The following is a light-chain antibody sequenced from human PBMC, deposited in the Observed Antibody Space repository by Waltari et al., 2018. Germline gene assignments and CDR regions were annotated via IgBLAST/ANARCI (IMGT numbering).Light chain of an antibody. CDR2: GAS. J-gene: IGKJ1*01. Sequence: EIVLTQSPGTLSLSPGERATLSCRASPRVSSSYLAWYQQKPGQAPRLLSYGASSRATGIPDRVSGRGSGTDFTLTISRLEPEDFAVYYCQQYGSSPRTFGQGTKVEIK. CDR3: QQYGSSPRT. V-gene: IGKV3-20*01. CDR1: PRVSSSY.